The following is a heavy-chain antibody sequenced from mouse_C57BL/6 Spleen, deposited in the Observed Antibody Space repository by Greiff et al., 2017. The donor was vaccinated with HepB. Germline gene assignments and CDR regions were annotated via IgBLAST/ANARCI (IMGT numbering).Heavy chain of an antibody. D-gene: IGHD1-1*01. Sequence: VQLQQSGAELVRPGASVTLSCKASGYTFTDYEMHWVKQTPVHGLEWIGAIDPETGGTASNQKFKGKAILTADKSSSTAYMELRSLTAEDSAVYYCTRFTTVVAANYFDYWGQGTTLTDSS. J-gene: IGHJ2*01. V-gene: IGHV1-15*01. CDR3: TRFTTVVAANYFDY. CDR2: IDPETGGT. CDR1: GYTFTDYE.